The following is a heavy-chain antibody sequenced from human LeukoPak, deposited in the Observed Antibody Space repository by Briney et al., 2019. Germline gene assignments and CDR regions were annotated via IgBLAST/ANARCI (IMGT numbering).Heavy chain of an antibody. CDR3: ARLGGSYPYYFDY. D-gene: IGHD1-26*01. Sequence: SETLSLACAIYSESFSGYFWSWIRQPPGKGLEWIGSIYYSGSTYYNPSLKSRVTISVDTSKNQFSLKLSSVTAADTAVYYCARLGGSYPYYFDYWGQGTLVTVSS. CDR1: SESFSGYF. J-gene: IGHJ4*02. V-gene: IGHV4-34*01. CDR2: IYYSGST.